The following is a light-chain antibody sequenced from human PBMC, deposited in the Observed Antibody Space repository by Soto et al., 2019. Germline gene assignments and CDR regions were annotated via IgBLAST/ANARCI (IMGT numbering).Light chain of an antibody. V-gene: IGLV2-8*01. J-gene: IGLJ1*01. CDR1: SSDVGGYNC. Sequence: QSALTQPPSASGSPGQSVTISCTGTSSDVGGYNCVSWYQQHPGKAPKLMIYEVSKRPSGVPDRFSGSKSGNTASLTVSGLQAEDEADYYCSSYAGSNIYVFGTGTKPTVL. CDR3: SSYAGSNIYV. CDR2: EVS.